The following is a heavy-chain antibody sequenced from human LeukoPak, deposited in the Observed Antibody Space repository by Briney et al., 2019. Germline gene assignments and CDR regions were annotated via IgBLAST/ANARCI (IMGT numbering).Heavy chain of an antibody. Sequence: GGSLRLSCAPSGYTSSDYAVIGVRQAPGKGLEWGATFSGIGGSTYYADSVKGRFTISRDNSKNTLYLQMNSLRAEDTAVYYCAKVYRGFTDYFDYWGQGTLVTVSS. CDR3: AKVYRGFTDYFDY. CDR1: GYTSSDYA. V-gene: IGHV3-23*01. D-gene: IGHD5-12*01. CDR2: FSGIGGST. J-gene: IGHJ4*02.